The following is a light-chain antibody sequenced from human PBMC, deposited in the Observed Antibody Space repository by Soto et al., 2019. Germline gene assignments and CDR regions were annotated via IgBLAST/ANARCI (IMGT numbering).Light chain of an antibody. CDR2: DVS. J-gene: IGLJ2*01. Sequence: QSVLTQPRSVSGSPGQSVTISCAGTSSDVGGYNYVSWYQQYPGKAPKLMISDVSKRPSGVPDRFSGSKSGTTASLTISGLQAEDEADYYCCSYAGTYTPVVFGGGTKLTVL. CDR1: SSDVGGYNY. CDR3: CSYAGTYTPVV. V-gene: IGLV2-11*01.